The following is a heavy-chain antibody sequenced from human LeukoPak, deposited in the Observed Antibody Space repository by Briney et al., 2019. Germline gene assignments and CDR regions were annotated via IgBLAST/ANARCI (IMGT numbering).Heavy chain of an antibody. CDR3: ARHGLRYFGMRF. J-gene: IGHJ3*01. Sequence: SETLSLTCAVYGGSFSGYYWGWIRQPPGKGLEWIGEINHSGSTNYNPSLKSRVTISVDTSKNQFSLKLSSVTAADTAVYYCARHGLRYFGMRFWGQGTMVTVSS. CDR2: INHSGST. CDR1: GGSFSGYY. V-gene: IGHV4-34*01. D-gene: IGHD3-9*01.